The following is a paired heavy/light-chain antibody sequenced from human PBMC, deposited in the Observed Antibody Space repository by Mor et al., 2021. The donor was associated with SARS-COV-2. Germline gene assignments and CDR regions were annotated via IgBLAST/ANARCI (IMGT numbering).Heavy chain of an antibody. Sequence: QVQLVQSGAEVKKPGASVKVSCKASGYTFTDYYTHWVRQAPGQGLEWMGWIKPNSGGTNYAQKFQGRVTMTRDTSISTAYMELSGLRSDDTAIYYCATYSSGAPFESWGQGTLVTVSS. D-gene: IGHD6-19*01. CDR1: GYTFTDYY. CDR2: IKPNSGGT. V-gene: IGHV1-2*02. J-gene: IGHJ4*02. CDR3: ATYSSGAPFES.
Light chain of an antibody. J-gene: IGLJ3*02. CDR2: DTS. Sequence: QAVVTQEPSLTVSPGGTVTLTCGSSAGAVTSGLYPYWFQQKPGQAPRALIYDTSNKHSLTPARFSGSLLGGKAALTLSGAQPEDEADYYCLLSYSGARVFGGGTKLTVL. CDR3: LLSYSGARV. CDR1: AGAVTSGLY. V-gene: IGLV7-46*01.